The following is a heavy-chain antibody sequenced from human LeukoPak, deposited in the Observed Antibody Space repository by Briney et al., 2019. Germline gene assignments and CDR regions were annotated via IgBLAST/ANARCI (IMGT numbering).Heavy chain of an antibody. CDR1: GFTFGDYE. J-gene: IGHJ3*02. D-gene: IGHD6-19*01. CDR3: TRVGTMAGTDAYDI. V-gene: IGHV3-49*04. CDR2: TRTMASGGTT. Sequence: PGRSLRLSCTTSGFTFGDYEITWVRQAPGKGLEWVGLTRTMASGGTTEYASSVRGRFTISRDESKDIAYLQMNSLKPEDTAVYYCTRVGTMAGTDAYDIWGQGTVVTVSS.